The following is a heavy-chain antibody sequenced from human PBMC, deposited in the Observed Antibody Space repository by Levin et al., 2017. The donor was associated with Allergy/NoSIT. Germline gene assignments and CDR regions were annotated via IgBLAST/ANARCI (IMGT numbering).Heavy chain of an antibody. J-gene: IGHJ6*03. D-gene: IGHD4-17*01. Sequence: GESLKISCKGSGYSFTSYWIGWVRQMPGKGLEWMGIIYPGDSDTRYSPSFQGQVTISADKSISTAYLQWSSLKASDTAMYYCARLFYGDYEGLYYYYYMDVWGKGTTVTVSS. CDR1: GYSFTSYW. CDR2: IYPGDSDT. V-gene: IGHV5-51*01. CDR3: ARLFYGDYEGLYYYYYMDV.